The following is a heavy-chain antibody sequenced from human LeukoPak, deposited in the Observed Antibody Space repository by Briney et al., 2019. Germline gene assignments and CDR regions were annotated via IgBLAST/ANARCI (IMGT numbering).Heavy chain of an antibody. CDR3: ARQYGSGSYSTPDAAAGTFDP. Sequence: ASVKVSCKASGYTFTSYAMNWVRQAPGQGLEWMGWINTNTGNPTYAQGFTGRFVFSLDTSVSTAYLQISSLKAEDTAVYYCARQYGSGSYSTPDAAAGTFDPWGQGTLVTVSS. V-gene: IGHV7-4-1*02. CDR1: GYTFTSYA. J-gene: IGHJ5*02. CDR2: INTNTGNP. D-gene: IGHD3-10*01.